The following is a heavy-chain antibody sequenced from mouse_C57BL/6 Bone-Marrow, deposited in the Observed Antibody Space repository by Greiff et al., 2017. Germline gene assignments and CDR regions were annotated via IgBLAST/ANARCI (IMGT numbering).Heavy chain of an antibody. CDR2: GQGLEWIG. Sequence: QVQLQQSGPELARPWASVKISCQAFYTFSRRVHFAIRDTNYWMQWVKQRPGQGLEWIGAIYPGNGDTSYNQKFQGKATLTADKSASTAYMQLSSRTSEDAAVYDCASDYYGSPYAMDYWGQGTSVTGAS. CDR1: YTFSRRVH. J-gene: IGHJ4*01. D-gene: IGHD1-1*01. V-gene: IGHV1-87*01. CDR3: SEDAAVYDCASDYYGSPYAMDY.